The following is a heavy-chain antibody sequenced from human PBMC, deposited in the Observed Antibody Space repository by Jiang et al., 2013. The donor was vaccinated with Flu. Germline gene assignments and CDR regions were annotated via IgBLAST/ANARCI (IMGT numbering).Heavy chain of an antibody. D-gene: IGHD3-10*01. V-gene: IGHV4-4*07. Sequence: GPGLVKPSETLSLTCTVSGGSISSYYWSWIRQPAGKGLECIGRIYTSGSTSYNPSLRTRVTMSVDTSKNQFSLRLSSVTAADTAVYYCARSTGVGGSGSLFDYWGQGTLVTVSS. CDR1: GGSISSYY. CDR2: IYTSGST. J-gene: IGHJ4*02. CDR3: ARSTGVGGSGSLFDY.